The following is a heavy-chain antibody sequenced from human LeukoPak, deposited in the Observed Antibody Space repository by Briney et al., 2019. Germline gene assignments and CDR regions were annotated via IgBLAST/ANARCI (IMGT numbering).Heavy chain of an antibody. Sequence: SETLSLTCIVSGGSISSGYWSWIRQPAGKGLEWIGRIYTSGSTNYNPSLKSRVTMSVDTSKNQFSPKLSSVTAADTAVYYCARESSGITIFFDYWGQGTLVTVSS. D-gene: IGHD3-9*01. J-gene: IGHJ4*02. CDR3: ARESSGITIFFDY. CDR2: IYTSGST. V-gene: IGHV4-4*07. CDR1: GGSISSGY.